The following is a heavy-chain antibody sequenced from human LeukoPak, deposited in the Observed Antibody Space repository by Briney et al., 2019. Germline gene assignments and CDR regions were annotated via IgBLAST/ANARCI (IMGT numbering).Heavy chain of an antibody. V-gene: IGHV4-31*03. CDR1: GGSISSGGYY. CDR2: IYYSGST. J-gene: IGHJ6*02. D-gene: IGHD4-17*01. Sequence: KPSQTLSLTCTVSGGSISSGGYYWSWIRQHPGKDLEWIGYIYYSGSTYYNPSLKSRVTISVDTSKNQFSLKLSSVTAADTAVYYCARENGDYVRGPYGMDVWGQGTTVTVSS. CDR3: ARENGDYVRGPYGMDV.